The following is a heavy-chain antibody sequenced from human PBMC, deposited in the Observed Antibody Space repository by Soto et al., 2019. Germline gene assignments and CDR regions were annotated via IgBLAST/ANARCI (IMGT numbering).Heavy chain of an antibody. CDR2: IKQDGSEK. CDR3: ARGRYSCSCLEY. V-gene: IGHV3-7*03. D-gene: IGHD6-13*01. Sequence: GSLRLSCAASGFTFSSYWMSWVRQAAGKGLEWEANIKQDGSEKYYVDSVKGRFTISRDNAKNSLYLQMNSLGAEDTAVYYCARGRYSCSCLEYWGQGTLVTLTS. CDR1: GFTFSSYW. J-gene: IGHJ4*02.